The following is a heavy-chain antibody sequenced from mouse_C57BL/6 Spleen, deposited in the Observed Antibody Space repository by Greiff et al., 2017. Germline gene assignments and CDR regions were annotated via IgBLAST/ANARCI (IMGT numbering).Heavy chain of an antibody. J-gene: IGHJ3*01. D-gene: IGHD3-2*02. V-gene: IGHV1-76*01. CDR1: GYTFTDYY. CDR2: IYPGSGNT. Sequence: VKLQPSGAELVRPGASVKLSCKASGYTFTDYYINWVKQRPGQGLEWIARIYPGSGNTYYNEKCKGKDTLTAENSSSTVYMQISSLTSEDPAVYFCAIEAGRGFSYWGQGTLVTVSA. CDR3: AIEAGRGFSY.